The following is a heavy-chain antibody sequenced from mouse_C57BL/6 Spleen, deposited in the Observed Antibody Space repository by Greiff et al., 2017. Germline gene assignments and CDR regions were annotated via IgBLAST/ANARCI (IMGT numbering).Heavy chain of an antibody. CDR3: ARYRWPHYAMDD. J-gene: IGHJ4*01. Sequence: EVQRVESGGGLVQPGGSLSLSCAASGFTFTAYYMSWVRQPPGKALEWLGFIRNKANGYSTEYSASVKGRVTISRDKSQSILYLQMHALRAEDSATYYCARYRWPHYAMDDWGQGTSVTVSS. D-gene: IGHD2-3*01. CDR2: IRNKANGYST. CDR1: GFTFTAYY. V-gene: IGHV7-3*01.